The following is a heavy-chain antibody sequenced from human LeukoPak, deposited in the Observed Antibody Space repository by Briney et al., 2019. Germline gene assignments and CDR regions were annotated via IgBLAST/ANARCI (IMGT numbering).Heavy chain of an antibody. CDR1: GFTFSSYA. J-gene: IGHJ6*02. Sequence: GGSLRLSCAASGFTFSSYAMRWVRQAPGKGLEWVAVISYDGSNKYYADPVKGRFTISRDNSKNTLYLQMNSLRAEDTAVYYCARVFGTTVTTYYYYGMDVWGQGTTVTVSS. CDR3: ARVFGTTVTTYYYYGMDV. V-gene: IGHV3-30-3*01. D-gene: IGHD4-17*01. CDR2: ISYDGSNK.